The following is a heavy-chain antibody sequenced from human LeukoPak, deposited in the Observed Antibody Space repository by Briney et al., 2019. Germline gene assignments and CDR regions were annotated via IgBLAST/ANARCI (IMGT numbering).Heavy chain of an antibody. CDR2: IRYDGSNK. D-gene: IGHD6-13*01. J-gene: IGHJ4*02. V-gene: IGHV3-30*02. CDR3: AKGADSSSWYFDY. CDR1: GFTFSNYG. Sequence: RGSLRLSCAASGFTFSNYGMHWVRQGPGKGLEWVAFIRYDGSNKYYADSVKGRFTISRDNSKNTLYLQMNSLRAEDTAVYYCAKGADSSSWYFDYWGQGTLVTVSS.